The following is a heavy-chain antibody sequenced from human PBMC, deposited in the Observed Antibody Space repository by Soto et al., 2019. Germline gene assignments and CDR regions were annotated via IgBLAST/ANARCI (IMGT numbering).Heavy chain of an antibody. J-gene: IGHJ4*02. CDR3: ANIRRDFWSGYYSF. D-gene: IGHD3-3*01. CDR2: IIPILGIA. V-gene: IGHV1-69*02. CDR1: GGTFSSYT. Sequence: SVKVSCKASGGTFSSYTISWVRQAPGQGLEWMGRIIPILGIANYAQKFQGRVTITADKSTSTAYMELSSLRSEDTAVYYCANIRRDFWSGYYSFWGQGTLVTVSS.